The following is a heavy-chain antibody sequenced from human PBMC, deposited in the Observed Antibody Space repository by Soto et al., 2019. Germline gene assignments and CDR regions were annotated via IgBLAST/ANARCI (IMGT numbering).Heavy chain of an antibody. CDR3: ARPPLRTTGYSEH. Sequence: GGSLRLSYVGGGFTYSNFPLLWVRQAPGKGLEWLAVISFDGANKYFGVSVNGCFALSRDNSNNTEFLQNTSLRRDDMAVYYYARPPLRTTGYSEHWGQG. CDR1: GFTYSNFP. CDR2: ISFDGANK. D-gene: IGHD2-15*01. V-gene: IGHV3-30*09. J-gene: IGHJ1*01.